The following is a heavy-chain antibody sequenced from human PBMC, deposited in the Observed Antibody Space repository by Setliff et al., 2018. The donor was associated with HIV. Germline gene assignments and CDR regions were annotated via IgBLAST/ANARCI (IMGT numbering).Heavy chain of an antibody. J-gene: IGHJ4*02. V-gene: IGHV1-18*01. CDR1: GYTFTSYG. Sequence: ASVKVSCKASGYTFTSYGISWVRQAPGQGLEWMGWISAYNGNTNYAQKFQGRVTMTRDTSTSTAYMELRSLRSDDTAVYYCARVWDWNYDLGYWGQGTLVTVPQ. CDR2: ISAYNGNT. D-gene: IGHD1-7*01. CDR3: ARVWDWNYDLGY.